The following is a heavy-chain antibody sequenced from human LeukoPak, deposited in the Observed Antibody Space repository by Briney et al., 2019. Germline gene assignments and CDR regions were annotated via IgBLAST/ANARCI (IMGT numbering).Heavy chain of an antibody. CDR2: INPSGGST. D-gene: IGHD2-21*02. V-gene: IGHV1-46*01. J-gene: IGHJ5*02. CDR1: GYTFTSYY. Sequence: RASVKVSCKASGYTFTSYYMHWVRQAPGQGLEWMGIINPSGGSTSYAQKSQGRVTMTRDTSTSTVYMELSSLRSEDTAVYYCARGSSGGDGDYRLKNWFDPWGQGTLVTVSS. CDR3: ARGSSGGDGDYRLKNWFDP.